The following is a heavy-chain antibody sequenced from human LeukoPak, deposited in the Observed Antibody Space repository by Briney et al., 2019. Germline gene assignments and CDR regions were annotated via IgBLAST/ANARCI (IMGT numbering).Heavy chain of an antibody. V-gene: IGHV3-23*01. CDR3: VKDEPGNSWYN. CDR2: ISGSGHST. Sequence: GGSLRLSCAASGFTFSTYYMSWVRQAPGRGLEWVSAISGSGHSTYYADSVRGRFTISRDNSKNTLYLRMNSLRADDTAVYYCVKDEPGNSWYNWGQGTPITVSS. CDR1: GFTFSTYY. J-gene: IGHJ4*02. D-gene: IGHD6-13*01.